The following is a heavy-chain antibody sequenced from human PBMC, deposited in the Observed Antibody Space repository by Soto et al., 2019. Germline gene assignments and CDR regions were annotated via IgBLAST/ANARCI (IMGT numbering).Heavy chain of an antibody. CDR2: ISNSGGST. D-gene: IGHD5-12*01. CDR3: ARDQAGGWISHGYDH. J-gene: IGHJ4*02. V-gene: IGHV3-23*01. CDR1: GFTFSGYA. Sequence: EVHLLQSGGDLVQPGGSLRLSCAASGFTFSGYAMSWVRQAPGKGLEWVSGISNSGGSTFYSDSVKGRFTISRDNSENILYLQMNRLKDEDTAVYFCARDQAGGWISHGYDHWGQGSRVDVSA.